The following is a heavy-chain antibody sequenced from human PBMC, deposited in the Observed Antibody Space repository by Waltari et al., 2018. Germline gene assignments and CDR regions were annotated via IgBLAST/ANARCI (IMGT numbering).Heavy chain of an antibody. CDR2: INPYSGGT. V-gene: IGHV1-2*02. D-gene: IGHD2-2*01. Sequence: QVQLVQSGAEVKKPGASVKVSCKTSGYTFTGYYMYWVRQAPGQGLEWMGWINPYSGGTAYAQKFQGSVTLTRDTSSSTAYMELNRLISDDSAMYYCATAPDAFQIINWGQGTLVTVSS. CDR3: ATAPDAFQIIN. J-gene: IGHJ4*02. CDR1: GYTFTGYY.